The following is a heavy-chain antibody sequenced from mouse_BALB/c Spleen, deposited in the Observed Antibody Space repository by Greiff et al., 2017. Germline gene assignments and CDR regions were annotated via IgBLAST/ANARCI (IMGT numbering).Heavy chain of an antibody. Sequence: EVQRVESGGDLVKPGGSLKLSCAASGFTFSSYGMSWVRQTPDKRLEWVATISSGGSYTYYPDSVKGRFTISRDNAKNTLYLQMSSLKSEDTAMYYCARHGTYGSSSWYFDVWGAGTTVTVSS. D-gene: IGHD1-1*01. V-gene: IGHV5-6*01. CDR2: ISSGGSYT. J-gene: IGHJ1*01. CDR1: GFTFSSYG. CDR3: ARHGTYGSSSWYFDV.